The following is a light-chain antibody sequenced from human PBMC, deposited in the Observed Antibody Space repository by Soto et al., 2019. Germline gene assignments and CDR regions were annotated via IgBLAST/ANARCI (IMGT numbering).Light chain of an antibody. Sequence: QSALTQPTSVSGSPGQSITISCTGTNSDVGGYNYVSWYQHHPGKAPKLMICDVSDRPSGVSNRFSGSKSGNTASLTISGLQAEDEADYYCSSYTSSSTTWVFGTGTKVTVL. V-gene: IGLV2-14*03. J-gene: IGLJ1*01. CDR1: NSDVGGYNY. CDR2: DVS. CDR3: SSYTSSSTTWV.